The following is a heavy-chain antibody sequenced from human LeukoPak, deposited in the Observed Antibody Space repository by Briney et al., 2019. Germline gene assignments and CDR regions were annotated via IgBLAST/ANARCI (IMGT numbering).Heavy chain of an antibody. V-gene: IGHV4-4*07. CDR3: ARGPLDYTMVRGVIIRLPLQY. J-gene: IGHJ4*02. Sequence: SETLSLTCTVSGGAISRWCWSWLRQPAGKGLEWIGRFCTTGSTNYSPSLKSRVTMSVDTSKNQFSLNLISVTAADTAVYYCARGPLDYTMVRGVIIRLPLQYWGQGTLVTVSS. CDR2: FCTTGST. D-gene: IGHD3-10*01. CDR1: GGAISRWC.